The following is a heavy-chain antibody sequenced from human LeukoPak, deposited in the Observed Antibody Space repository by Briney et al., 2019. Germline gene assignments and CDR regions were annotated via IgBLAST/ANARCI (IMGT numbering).Heavy chain of an antibody. CDR2: MNPNSSNT. Sequence: ASVKVSCKASGYTFTSYDINWVRQATGQGLEWMGWMNPNSSNTGYAQKFQGRVTMTRNTSISTAYMELSSLRSEDTAVYYCARGREPSRFFGYWGQGTLVTVSS. J-gene: IGHJ4*02. D-gene: IGHD3-3*01. CDR1: GYTFTSYD. V-gene: IGHV1-8*01. CDR3: ARGREPSRFFGY.